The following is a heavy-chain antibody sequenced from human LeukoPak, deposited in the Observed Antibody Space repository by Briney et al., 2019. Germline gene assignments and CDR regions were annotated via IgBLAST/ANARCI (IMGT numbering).Heavy chain of an antibody. V-gene: IGHV3-74*01. CDR3: ARSVGATDYFDY. CDR1: GFTFSSYW. CDR2: INSDGSST. J-gene: IGHJ4*02. D-gene: IGHD1-26*01. Sequence: GGSLRLSCAASGFTFSSYWMHWVRQAPGEGLVWVSRINSDGSSTSYADSVKGRFTISRDNAKNTLYLQMNSLRAEDTAVHYCARSVGATDYFDYWGQGTLVTVSS.